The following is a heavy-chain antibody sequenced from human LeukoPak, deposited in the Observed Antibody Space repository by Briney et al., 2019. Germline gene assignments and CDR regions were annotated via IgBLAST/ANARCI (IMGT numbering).Heavy chain of an antibody. Sequence: GGSLRLSCAASGFAFNTYDMHWVRQATGKGLDWVSAIDTLGNTYYSGSVEGRFTISREDAKNSLYLQMNSLRDGDTAVYYCIRVKTREHQYGMDVWGQGTTVTVSS. CDR3: IRVKTREHQYGMDV. D-gene: IGHD1-26*01. J-gene: IGHJ6*02. V-gene: IGHV3-13*01. CDR1: GFAFNTYD. CDR2: IDTLGNT.